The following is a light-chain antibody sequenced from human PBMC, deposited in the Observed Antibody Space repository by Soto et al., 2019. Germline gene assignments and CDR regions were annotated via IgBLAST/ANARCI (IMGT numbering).Light chain of an antibody. CDR3: WEYGTSQSVS. CDR1: QNVDSNY. CDR2: GAS. V-gene: IGKV3-20*01. Sequence: LTEYQDIVCSSPREEVTLSWGAGQNVDSNYLAWYQQKPGQTPRLIIYGASGRADGIPHRFSGSGFGTNFTLTVSKVELQNFSLYHWWEYGTSQSVSLGEGTRLEIK. J-gene: IGKJ5*01.